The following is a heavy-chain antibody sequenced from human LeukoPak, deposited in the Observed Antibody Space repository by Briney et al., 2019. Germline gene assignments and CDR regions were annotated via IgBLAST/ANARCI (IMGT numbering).Heavy chain of an antibody. Sequence: GGSLRLSCAASGFTFDDYAMHWVRQAPGKGLEWVSGISWNSGSIGYADSVKGRFTISRDNAKNSLYLQMNSLRAEDMALYYCAKEIYSSGLGFDPWGQGTLVTVSS. J-gene: IGHJ5*02. D-gene: IGHD6-19*01. V-gene: IGHV3-9*03. CDR3: AKEIYSSGLGFDP. CDR1: GFTFDDYA. CDR2: ISWNSGSI.